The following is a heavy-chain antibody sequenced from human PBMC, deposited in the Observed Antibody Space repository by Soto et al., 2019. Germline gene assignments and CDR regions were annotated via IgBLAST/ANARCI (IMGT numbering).Heavy chain of an antibody. Sequence: EVQLVESGGGLVQPGGSLRLSCAASGFTFSSYWMHWVRQAPGKGLAWVANINQDGTKKYYVDSVKGRFTISRDNAKNSLDLQMNSLRADDTAVYDCTRQFGYYWGEGTLVTVSS. CDR3: TRQFGYY. J-gene: IGHJ4*02. V-gene: IGHV3-7*05. D-gene: IGHD3-10*01. CDR1: GFTFSSYW. CDR2: INQDGTKK.